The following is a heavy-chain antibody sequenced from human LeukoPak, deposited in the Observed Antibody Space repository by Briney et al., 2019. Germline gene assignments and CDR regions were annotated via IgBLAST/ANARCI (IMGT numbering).Heavy chain of an antibody. D-gene: IGHD6-19*01. CDR2: IIPIFGTA. V-gene: IGHV1-69*06. CDR3: ARGKISYSSGWYYYSDY. CDR1: GGTFSSYA. Sequence: SVKVSRKASGGTFSSYAISWVRQAPGQGLEWMGGIIPIFGTANYAQKFQGRVTITADKSTSTAYMELSSLRSEDTAVYYCARGKISYSSGWYYYSDYWGQGTLVTVSS. J-gene: IGHJ4*02.